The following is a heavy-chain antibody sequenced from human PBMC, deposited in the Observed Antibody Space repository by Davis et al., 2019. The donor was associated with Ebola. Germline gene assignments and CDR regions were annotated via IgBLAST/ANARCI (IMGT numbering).Heavy chain of an antibody. CDR1: GFTFSSYA. CDR2: ISGSGGST. CDR3: AKGITMIVVVITPDAFDI. D-gene: IGHD3-22*01. V-gene: IGHV3-23*01. J-gene: IGHJ3*02. Sequence: GGSLRLSCAASGFTFSSYAMSWVRQAPGKGLEWVSAISGSGGSTYYADSVKGRFTISRDNSKNTLYLQMNSLRAEDTAVYYCAKGITMIVVVITPDAFDIWGQGTMVTVSS.